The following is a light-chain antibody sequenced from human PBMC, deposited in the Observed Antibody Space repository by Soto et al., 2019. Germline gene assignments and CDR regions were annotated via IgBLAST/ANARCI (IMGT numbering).Light chain of an antibody. CDR2: GAS. CDR1: QSVSSSY. CDR3: QQYNEWPLS. Sequence: EIVLTQSPGTLSLSPGVRATLSCRASQSVSSSYLAWYQQKPGQAPRLLIYGASSRATGIPDRFSGSGSGTEFTLTISSLQSEDFGTYYCQQYNEWPLSFGGGTKVDIK. V-gene: IGKV3-20*01. J-gene: IGKJ4*01.